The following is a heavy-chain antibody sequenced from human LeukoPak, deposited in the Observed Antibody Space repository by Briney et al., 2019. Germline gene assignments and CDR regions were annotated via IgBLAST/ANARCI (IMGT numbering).Heavy chain of an antibody. V-gene: IGHV5-51*01. D-gene: IGHD5-18*01. CDR1: GYSFTSYW. J-gene: IGHJ4*02. Sequence: GESLKISCKGSGYSFTSYWIVWVRQMPGKGLEWMGIIYPGDSDTRYSPSFQGQVTISADKSISTAYLQWSSLKASDTAMYYCARQGLWGYSYGYQFDYWGQGTLVTVSS. CDR3: ARQGLWGYSYGYQFDY. CDR2: IYPGDSDT.